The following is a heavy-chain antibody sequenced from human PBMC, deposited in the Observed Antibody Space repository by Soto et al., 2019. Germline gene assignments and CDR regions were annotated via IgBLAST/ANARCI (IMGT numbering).Heavy chain of an antibody. CDR2: ITGGSGFT. D-gene: IGHD1-26*01. J-gene: IGHJ4*02. CDR3: AKSGPTNYLDF. Sequence: GGFLTLRCTSAGFPCINFARNLVRPAPGKGLEWVSGITGGSGFTFYADSVKGRFTISRDDSENTLFLQMSSLRAEDTAKYYCAKSGPTNYLDFWGQAHLVT. V-gene: IGHV3-23*01. CDR1: GFPCINFA.